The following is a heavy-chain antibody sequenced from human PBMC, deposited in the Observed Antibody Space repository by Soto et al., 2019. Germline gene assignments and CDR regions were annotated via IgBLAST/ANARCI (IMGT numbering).Heavy chain of an antibody. V-gene: IGHV3-7*01. Sequence: EVQLVEAGGGLVQPGGSLRLSCAASGFTFTTYWLRWFRQAPGKGLEWVANMNQDGSAKYYVDSVNGRFTISRDNPKNSLSLQMDSLRAEDTAVYHCVRGFRHYYGDREAGHWGQGTLVTVTS. CDR3: VRGFRHYYGDREAGH. CDR2: MNQDGSAK. J-gene: IGHJ4*02. D-gene: IGHD4-17*01. CDR1: GFTFTTYW.